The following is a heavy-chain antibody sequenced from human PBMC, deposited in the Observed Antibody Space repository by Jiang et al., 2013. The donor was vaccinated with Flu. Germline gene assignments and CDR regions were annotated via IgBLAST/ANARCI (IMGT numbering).Heavy chain of an antibody. CDR2: INHSGST. CDR3: ARRVRFDP. CDR1: GGSFSGYY. V-gene: IGHV4-34*01. Sequence: LLKPSETLSLSCAVYGGSFSGYYWSWIRQPPGKGLEWIGEINHSGSTNYNPSLKSRVTISVDTSRNQFSLKLSSVTAADTAVYYCARRVRFDPWGQGTLVTVSS. J-gene: IGHJ5*02.